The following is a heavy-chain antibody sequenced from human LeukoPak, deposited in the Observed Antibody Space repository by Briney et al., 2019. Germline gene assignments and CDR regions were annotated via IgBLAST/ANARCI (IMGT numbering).Heavy chain of an antibody. Sequence: PSETLSLTCTVSGGSISNSGYYWGWIRQPPGKRLEWIGSIYYTGNTYYNPSLNSRVTISVDTSKNQFSLKLSSVTDADTAIYYCARLTSGWYVIYWGQGTLVTVSS. CDR3: ARLTSGWYVIY. D-gene: IGHD6-19*01. V-gene: IGHV4-39*01. CDR2: IYYTGNT. J-gene: IGHJ4*02. CDR1: GGSISNSGYY.